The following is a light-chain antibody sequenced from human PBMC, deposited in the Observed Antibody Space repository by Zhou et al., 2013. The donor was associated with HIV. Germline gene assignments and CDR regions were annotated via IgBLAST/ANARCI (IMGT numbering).Light chain of an antibody. J-gene: IGKJ3*01. Sequence: DIQMTQSPSSLSASVGDRVTITCRASQSISNYLNWYQHKPEKAPTLLIFDASRLQSGVPSRFSGSGSGTEFTLTISRLQPEDSATYYCQETYTTLHTFGPGTKVDIK. V-gene: IGKV1-39*01. CDR3: QETYTTLHT. CDR2: DAS. CDR1: QSISNY.